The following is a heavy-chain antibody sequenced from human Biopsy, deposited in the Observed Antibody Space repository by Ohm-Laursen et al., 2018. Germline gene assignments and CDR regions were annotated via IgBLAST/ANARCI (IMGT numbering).Heavy chain of an antibody. CDR2: INPNNDNT. V-gene: IGHV1-46*01. CDR3: ARGPRGLVVITTTALYFDY. CDR1: GYTFTSYY. J-gene: IGHJ4*02. D-gene: IGHD3-22*01. Sequence: VSSVKVSCKASGYTFTSYYLHWVRQAPGQGLEWMGRINPNNDNTAYAQKFQGRITITKDTSTSTVYMDLSSLTFDDSAVYYCARGPRGLVVITTTALYFDYWGQGNLVTVSS.